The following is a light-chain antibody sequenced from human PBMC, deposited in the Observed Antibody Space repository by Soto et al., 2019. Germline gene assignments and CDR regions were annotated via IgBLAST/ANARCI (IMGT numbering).Light chain of an antibody. CDR2: AAS. CDR1: QGINNY. Sequence: DIQMTQSPSSLSASVGDRVTITCRASQGINNYLAWYQQKPGKVPKLLIEAASVLQSGVPSRFSGSGSGTDFTLTIRRLQPEDVAIYYCQKYNSAPWTFGQGPKVEIK. V-gene: IGKV1-27*01. CDR3: QKYNSAPWT. J-gene: IGKJ1*01.